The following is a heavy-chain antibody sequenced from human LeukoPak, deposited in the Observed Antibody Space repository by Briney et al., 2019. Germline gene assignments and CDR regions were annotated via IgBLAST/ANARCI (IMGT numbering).Heavy chain of an antibody. Sequence: GGSLRLSCAASGFTFSSYWMSWVRQAPGKGLEWVANIKQDGSEKYYVDSVKGRFTISRDNAKNSLYLQMNSLRAEDTAVYYCARDPTARLRYYYYYYYMDVWGKGTTVTVSS. V-gene: IGHV3-7*01. CDR3: ARDPTARLRYYYYYYYMDV. CDR1: GFTFSSYW. CDR2: IKQDGSEK. J-gene: IGHJ6*03. D-gene: IGHD4-17*01.